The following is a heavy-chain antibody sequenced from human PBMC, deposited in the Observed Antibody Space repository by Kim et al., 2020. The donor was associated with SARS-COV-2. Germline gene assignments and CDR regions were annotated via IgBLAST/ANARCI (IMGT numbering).Heavy chain of an antibody. CDR1: GFTFGHYW. CDR3: ARGDYYDTRGVFAAAFD. CDR2: IKHDGSEK. J-gene: IGHJ3*02. V-gene: IGHV3-7*03. D-gene: IGHD3-22*01. Sequence: GGSLRLSCAASGFTFGHYWMSWVRQAPGKGLEWVANIKHDGSEKFYLDSVKGRFTMSRDNAKNSLSLQMNGLRVEDTAVYYCARGDYYDTRGVFAAAFD.